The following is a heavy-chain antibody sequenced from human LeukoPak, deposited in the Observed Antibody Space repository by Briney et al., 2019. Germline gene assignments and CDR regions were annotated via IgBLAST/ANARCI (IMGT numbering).Heavy chain of an antibody. V-gene: IGHV3-30*02. CDR1: GFTFSCYG. CDR3: AKDGSSSWSYYYYYYMDV. Sequence: GGALRISSAAAGFTFSCYGMPLVRPAPGKGLGGGGFLRYDGSNKYYADSVKGRFTISRDNSKNTLYLQMNSLRAEDTAVYYCAKDGSSSWSYYYYYYMDVWGKGTTVTVSS. CDR2: LRYDGSNK. J-gene: IGHJ6*03. D-gene: IGHD6-13*01.